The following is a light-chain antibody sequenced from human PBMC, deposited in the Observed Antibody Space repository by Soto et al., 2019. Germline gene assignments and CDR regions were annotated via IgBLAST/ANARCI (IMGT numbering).Light chain of an antibody. CDR1: QSVRSH. CDR2: GAS. J-gene: IGKJ5*01. CDR3: QQYKNWPL. V-gene: IGKV3-15*01. Sequence: EIVLTQSPDTLSLSPVAGVTLSCRASQSVRSHLAWYQQTPGPPPRLLIYGASTRATGIPARFSGSGFGTEFTLTISSLQSEDFAVYYCQQYKNWPLFGQGTRLEIK.